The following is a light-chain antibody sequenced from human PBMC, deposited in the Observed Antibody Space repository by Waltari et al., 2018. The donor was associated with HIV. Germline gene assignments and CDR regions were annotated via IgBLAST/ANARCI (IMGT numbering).Light chain of an antibody. V-gene: IGLV10-54*01. CDR1: SKNVGNQG. CDR3: SAWDSSLSAWV. CDR2: RNN. Sequence: QAGLTQPPSVSKGLRQTATLTCTGNSKNVGNQGAAWLQQHQGHPPKLLSYRNNNRPSGISERLSASRSGSTASLTITGLQPEDEADYYCSAWDSSLSAWVFGGGTKLTVL. J-gene: IGLJ3*02.